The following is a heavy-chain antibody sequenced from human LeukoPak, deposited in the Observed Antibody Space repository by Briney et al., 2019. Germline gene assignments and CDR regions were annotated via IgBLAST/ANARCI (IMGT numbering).Heavy chain of an antibody. D-gene: IGHD3-10*01. J-gene: IGHJ5*02. CDR3: ARDPGPGRFGELRGSWFDP. CDR2: INPNSGGT. Sequence: GASVKVSCKASGYTCTGYYMHWVRQASGQGLEWMGWINPNSGGTNYAQKFQGRVTMTRDTSISTAYMELSRLRSDDTAVYYCARDPGPGRFGELRGSWFDPWGQGTLVTVSS. V-gene: IGHV1-2*02. CDR1: GYTCTGYY.